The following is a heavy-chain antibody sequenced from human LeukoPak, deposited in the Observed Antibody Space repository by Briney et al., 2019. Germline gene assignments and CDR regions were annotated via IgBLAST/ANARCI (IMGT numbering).Heavy chain of an antibody. CDR2: INPSDGGT. Sequence: ASVKVSFKASGYTLTGYYLHWVRQAPGQGLEWMGWINPSDGGTNYAPKFQGRVTMTRDTSISTAYMDLSRLTSDDTAVYFCARSDKCTTCSIDYWGQGTLVIVSS. CDR3: ARSDKCTTCSIDY. D-gene: IGHD2-2*01. J-gene: IGHJ4*02. CDR1: GYTLTGYY. V-gene: IGHV1-2*02.